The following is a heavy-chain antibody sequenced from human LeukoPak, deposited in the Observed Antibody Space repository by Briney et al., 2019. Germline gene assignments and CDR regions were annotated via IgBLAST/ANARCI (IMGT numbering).Heavy chain of an antibody. CDR2: IIPILGIA. D-gene: IGHD6-13*01. CDR3: ARDISGGSSWYSWTPGD. J-gene: IGHJ4*02. V-gene: IGHV1-69*04. CDR1: GGTFSSYA. Sequence: SVKVSCKASGGTFSSYAISWVRQAPGQGLEWMGRIIPILGIANYAQKFQGRVTITADKSTSTAYMELSSLRSEDTAVYYCARDISGGSSWYSWTPGDWGQGTLVTVSS.